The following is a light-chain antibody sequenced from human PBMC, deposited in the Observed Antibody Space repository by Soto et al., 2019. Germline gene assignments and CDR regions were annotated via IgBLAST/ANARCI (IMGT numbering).Light chain of an antibody. CDR1: SSNIGSSY. V-gene: IGLV1-47*01. Sequence: QSALNQPPSASGTPGQRVTISCSGSSSNIGSSYVYWYQQLPGTAPKLLIYRNNQRPSGVPDRFSGSKSGTSASLAISGLRSEDEADYYCAAWDDSLSGYVFGTGTRSPS. J-gene: IGLJ1*01. CDR2: RNN. CDR3: AAWDDSLSGYV.